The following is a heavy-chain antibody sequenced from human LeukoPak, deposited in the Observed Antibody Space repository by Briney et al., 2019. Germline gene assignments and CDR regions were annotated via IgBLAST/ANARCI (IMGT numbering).Heavy chain of an antibody. CDR3: ARAVDSSGWYSGY. V-gene: IGHV3-48*03. Sequence: GGSLRLSCGTSGFTFGYYEMNWVRQAPGKGLEWVSYIKSGGSSIYYADSVMGRFTISRDDAKNSLYLQMNGLRPEDTAVYYCARAVDSSGWYSGYWGQGTLVTVSS. J-gene: IGHJ4*02. D-gene: IGHD6-19*01. CDR2: IKSGGSSI. CDR1: GFTFGYYE.